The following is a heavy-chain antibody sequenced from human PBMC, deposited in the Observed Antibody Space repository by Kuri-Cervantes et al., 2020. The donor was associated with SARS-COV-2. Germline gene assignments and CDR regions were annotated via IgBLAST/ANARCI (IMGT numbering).Heavy chain of an antibody. D-gene: IGHD3-3*01. V-gene: IGHV1-8*03. J-gene: IGHJ6*03. CDR3: ARGPYYDFWSGFDYYYYMDV. CDR1: GYTFTGYY. CDR2: MNPNSGDT. Sequence: ASVKVSCKASGYTFTGYYMHWVRQATGQGLEWMGWMNPNSGDTGYAQKFQGRVTITRDTSTSTVYMELSSLRSGDTAVYYCARGPYYDFWSGFDYYYYMDVWGKGTTVTVSS.